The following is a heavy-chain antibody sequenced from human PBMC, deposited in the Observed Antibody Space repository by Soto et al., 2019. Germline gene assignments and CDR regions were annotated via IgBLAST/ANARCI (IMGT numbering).Heavy chain of an antibody. CDR2: ISFDGGFN. CDR3: AKGPIAAAVTDYYFDH. V-gene: IGHV3-30*18. CDR1: GFTFSYYA. D-gene: IGHD6-13*01. Sequence: GGSLRLSCAASGFTFSYYAMHWVRQSPGKGLEWVAIISFDGGFNYYADSVKGRFTISRDNSHNTLHLQMNSLRPEDTAVYYCAKGPIAAAVTDYYFDHWGQGTLVTVSS. J-gene: IGHJ4*02.